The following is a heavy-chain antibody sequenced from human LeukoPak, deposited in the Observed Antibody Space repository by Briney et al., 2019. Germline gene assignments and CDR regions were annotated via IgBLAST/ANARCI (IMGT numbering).Heavy chain of an antibody. CDR1: GYNFISYW. CDR2: IYPHDSDT. J-gene: IGHJ4*02. Sequence: GESLKISCKGSGYNFISYWIGWVRQMPGKGLEWMGIIYPHDSDTRYSPSFQGQVTMSADKSINTAYLQWSSLKASDTATYYCARGYSSSSEADYWGQGTLVTVSS. V-gene: IGHV5-51*01. D-gene: IGHD6-6*01. CDR3: ARGYSSSSEADY.